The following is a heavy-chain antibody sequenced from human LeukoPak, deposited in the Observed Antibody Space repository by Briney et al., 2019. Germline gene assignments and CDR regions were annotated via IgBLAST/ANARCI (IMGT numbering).Heavy chain of an antibody. V-gene: IGHV3-30*03. CDR2: ISDDGRRT. CDR1: GFTFTTHG. J-gene: IGHJ4*02. D-gene: IGHD1-26*01. CDR3: ARDFSSHGSFDF. Sequence: PGGSLRLSCAASGFTFTTHGINWVRQAPGKGLEWVTFISDDGRRTSYAESVKGRFTISRDNTTNTLSLQLNSLRPEDTAVYSCARDFSSHGSFDFWGEGTLVTVSS.